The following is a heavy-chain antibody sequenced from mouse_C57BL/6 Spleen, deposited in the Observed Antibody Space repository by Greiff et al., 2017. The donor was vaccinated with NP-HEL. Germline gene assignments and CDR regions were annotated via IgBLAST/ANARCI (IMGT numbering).Heavy chain of an antibody. J-gene: IGHJ2*01. Sequence: QVQLQQPGAELVKPGASVKLSCKASGYTFTSYWMHWVKQRPGQGLEWIGMIHPNSGSTNYNEKFKSKATLTVDKSSSTAYMQLSSLTSEDSAVYYCARSTTVVATGGYWGQGTTRTVSS. D-gene: IGHD1-1*01. CDR1: GYTFTSYW. V-gene: IGHV1-64*01. CDR3: ARSTTVVATGGY. CDR2: IHPNSGST.